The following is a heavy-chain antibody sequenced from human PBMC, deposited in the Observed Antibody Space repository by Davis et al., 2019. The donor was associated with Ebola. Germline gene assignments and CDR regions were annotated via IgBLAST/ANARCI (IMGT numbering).Heavy chain of an antibody. Sequence: GESLKISCAASGFTFSSYWMSWVRQAPGKGLEWVANIKQDGSEKYYVDSVKGRFTISRDNAKNSLYLQMNSLRAEDTAVYYCAKGDRYSYGYAYWGQGTLVTVSS. CDR1: GFTFSSYW. CDR3: AKGDRYSYGYAY. V-gene: IGHV3-7*03. CDR2: IKQDGSEK. D-gene: IGHD5-18*01. J-gene: IGHJ4*02.